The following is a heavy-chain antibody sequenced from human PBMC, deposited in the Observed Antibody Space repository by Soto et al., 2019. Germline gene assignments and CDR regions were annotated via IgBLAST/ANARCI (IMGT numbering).Heavy chain of an antibody. J-gene: IGHJ4*02. CDR3: ARERMVVTAISNYYFDY. Sequence: QVQLVQSGAEVKKPGASVKVSCKASGYTFTSYAISWVRQAPGQGLEWMGGIIPIFGTANYAQKFQGRVTITADKSTSTAYMELSSLRSEDTAVYYCARERMVVTAISNYYFDYWGQGTLVTVSS. CDR1: GYTFTSYA. V-gene: IGHV1-69*06. CDR2: IIPIFGTA. D-gene: IGHD2-21*02.